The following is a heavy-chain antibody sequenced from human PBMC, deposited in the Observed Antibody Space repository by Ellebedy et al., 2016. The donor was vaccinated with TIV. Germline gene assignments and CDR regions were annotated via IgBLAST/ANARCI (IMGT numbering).Heavy chain of an antibody. CDR1: GYTFTGYY. V-gene: IGHV1-2*04. J-gene: IGHJ5*01. CDR3: ARDKMGIAAAGTNWFDP. Sequence: ASVKVSCKASGYTFTGYYMHWVRQAPGQGLEWMGWINPNSGGTNYAQKFQGWVTMTRDTSISTAYMELSRLRSDDTAVYYCARDKMGIAAAGTNWFDPWGQGTPVTVSS. D-gene: IGHD6-13*01. CDR2: INPNSGGT.